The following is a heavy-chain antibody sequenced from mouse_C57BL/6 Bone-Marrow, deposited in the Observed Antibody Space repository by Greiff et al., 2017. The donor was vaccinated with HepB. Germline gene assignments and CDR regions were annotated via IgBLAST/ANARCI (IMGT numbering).Heavy chain of an antibody. J-gene: IGHJ4*01. CDR1: GFTFSDYG. D-gene: IGHD2-4*01. Sequence: EVQLVESGGGLVKPGGSLKLSCAASGFTFSDYGMHWVRQAPEKGLEWVAYISSGSSTIYYADTVKGRFTISRDNAKNTLFLQMTSLRSEDTAMYYCARPFYYDYDGDAMDYWGQGTSVTVSS. V-gene: IGHV5-17*01. CDR2: ISSGSSTI. CDR3: ARPFYYDYDGDAMDY.